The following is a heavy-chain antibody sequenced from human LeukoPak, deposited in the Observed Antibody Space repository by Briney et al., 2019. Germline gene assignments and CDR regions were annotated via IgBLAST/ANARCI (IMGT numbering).Heavy chain of an antibody. J-gene: IGHJ6*03. Sequence: GGSLRLSCAASGFTFSSYWMSWVRQAPGKGLEWVANIKQDGSEKYYVDSVKGRFTISRDNAKNSLFLQMKSLRAEDTAFYYCAKDAGDYYYMDVWGKGTMVTVSS. CDR3: AKDAGDYYYMDV. V-gene: IGHV3-7*03. CDR2: IKQDGSEK. D-gene: IGHD7-27*01. CDR1: GFTFSSYW.